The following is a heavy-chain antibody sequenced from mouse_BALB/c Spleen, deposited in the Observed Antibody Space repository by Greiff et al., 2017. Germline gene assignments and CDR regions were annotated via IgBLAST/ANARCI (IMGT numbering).Heavy chain of an antibody. Sequence: EVQLVESGGDLVKPGGSLKLSCAASGFTFSSYGMSWVRQTPDKRLEWVATISSGGSYTYYPDSVKGRFTISRDNAKNTLYLQMSSLESEDTAMYYCARRGYFDVWGAGTTVTVSS. CDR3: ARRGYFDV. J-gene: IGHJ1*01. CDR1: GFTFSSYG. CDR2: ISSGGSYT. V-gene: IGHV5-6*01.